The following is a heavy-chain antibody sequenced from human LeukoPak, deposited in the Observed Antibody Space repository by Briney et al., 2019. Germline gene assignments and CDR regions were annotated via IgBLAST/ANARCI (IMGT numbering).Heavy chain of an antibody. J-gene: IGHJ3*02. CDR3: ARMRYCSSTSCYRDAFDI. Sequence: SSVKVSCKASGGTFSSYAISWVRQAPGQGLERMGGIIPIFGTANYAQKFQGRVTITADESTSTAYMELSSLRSEDTAVYYCARMRYCSSTSCYRDAFDIWGQGTMVTVSS. D-gene: IGHD2-2*02. CDR1: GGTFSSYA. CDR2: IIPIFGTA. V-gene: IGHV1-69*01.